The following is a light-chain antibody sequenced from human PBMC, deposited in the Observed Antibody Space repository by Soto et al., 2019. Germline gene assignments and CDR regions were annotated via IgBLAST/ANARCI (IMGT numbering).Light chain of an antibody. CDR1: SSDVGGYNF. J-gene: IGLJ1*01. CDR3: SSFAGFPNRDV. V-gene: IGLV2-8*01. Sequence: QSALTQPPSASGSPGQSVTIACTGTSSDVGGYNFVSWYQQHPGKAPKVMIYEVNKRPSGVPDRFSGSKSGNTASLTVSGLQAEDEADYYCSSFAGFPNRDVFGTGTKVTVL. CDR2: EVN.